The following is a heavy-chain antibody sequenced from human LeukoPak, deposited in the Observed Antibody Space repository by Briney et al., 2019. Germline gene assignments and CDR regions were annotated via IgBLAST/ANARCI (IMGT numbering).Heavy chain of an antibody. D-gene: IGHD3-22*01. CDR1: GFSFDGYA. V-gene: IGHV3-49*04. J-gene: IGHJ4*02. CDR2: IRSKAYGAKT. Sequence: PGRSLRVSCSASGFSFDGYAMSWVRQAPGKGLEWVGFIRSKAYGAKTNYAASVQGRFSISRDDSRSTVHLQMDSLRTEDTAVYFCTSVNYYDSSSFYYGYSDYWGQGAMVTVSS. CDR3: TSVNYYDSSSFYYGYSDY.